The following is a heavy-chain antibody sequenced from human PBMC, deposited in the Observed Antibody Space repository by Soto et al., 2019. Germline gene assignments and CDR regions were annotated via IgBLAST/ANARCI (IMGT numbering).Heavy chain of an antibody. CDR2: IYYSGST. Sequence: SETLSLTCTVSDGSISSSSYYWGWIRQPPGKGLEWIGSIYYSGSTYYNPSLKSRVTISVDTSKNQFSLKLSSVTAADTAVYYCARHPRIAVAGTIDAFDIWGQGTMVTVSS. CDR1: DGSISSSSYY. J-gene: IGHJ3*02. V-gene: IGHV4-39*01. CDR3: ARHPRIAVAGTIDAFDI. D-gene: IGHD6-19*01.